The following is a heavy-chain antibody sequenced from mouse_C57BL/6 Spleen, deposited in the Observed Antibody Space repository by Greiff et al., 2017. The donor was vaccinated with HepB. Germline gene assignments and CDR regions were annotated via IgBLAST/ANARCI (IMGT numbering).Heavy chain of an antibody. V-gene: IGHV1-85*01. J-gene: IGHJ4*01. CDR2: IYPRDGST. CDR3: ARSGDSSGYPFAMDY. Sequence: VQLQQSGPELVKPGASVKLSCKASGYTFTSYDINWVKQRPGQGLEWIGWIYPRDGSTKYNEKFKGKATLTVDTSSSTAYMELHSLTSEDSAVYFCARSGDSSGYPFAMDYWGQGTAVTVSS. D-gene: IGHD3-2*02. CDR1: GYTFTSYD.